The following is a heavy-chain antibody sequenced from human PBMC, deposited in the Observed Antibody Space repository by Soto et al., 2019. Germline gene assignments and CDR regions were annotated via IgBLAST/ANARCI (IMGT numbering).Heavy chain of an antibody. CDR3: ASGGQTIIPKD. V-gene: IGHV4-34*01. CDR1: GGSFSGYY. J-gene: IGHJ4*02. CDR2: INHSGST. D-gene: IGHD3-9*01. Sequence: SETLSLTCAVCGGSFSGYYWSWIRQPPGKGLDWIGEINHSGSTNYNPSLKSRVTISVDTSKNQFSLKLSSVTAADTAVYYCASGGQTIIPKDWGQGTLVTVSS.